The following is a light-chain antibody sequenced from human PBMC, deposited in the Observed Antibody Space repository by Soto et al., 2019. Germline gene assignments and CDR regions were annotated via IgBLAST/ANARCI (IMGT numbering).Light chain of an antibody. J-gene: IGKJ1*01. CDR3: QQYNSYWT. CDR1: QSISTW. Sequence: DIQMTQSPSTLSGYVGDRVTITCRASQSISTWVAWYQQRPGKPPQLLIYDASNLQSGVPSRFSGSGSGTEFTLTISSLQPDDFATYYCQQYNSYWTFGQGTKVDIK. V-gene: IGKV1-5*01. CDR2: DAS.